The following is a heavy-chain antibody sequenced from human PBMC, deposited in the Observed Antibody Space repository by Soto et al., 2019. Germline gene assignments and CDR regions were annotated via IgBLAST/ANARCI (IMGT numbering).Heavy chain of an antibody. V-gene: IGHV1-69*13. CDR3: ARRASDSSAFHFRNYLDY. D-gene: IGHD6-19*01. Sequence: ASVKVSCKASGGTFRYFAFSWVRQAPGQGLEWMGEIIPIFGVSSYAQTFEGRVTITADESTTTVYMELTSLRFDDTAVYYCARRASDSSAFHFRNYLDYWGQGTLVTVSS. J-gene: IGHJ4*02. CDR2: IIPIFGVS. CDR1: GGTFRYFA.